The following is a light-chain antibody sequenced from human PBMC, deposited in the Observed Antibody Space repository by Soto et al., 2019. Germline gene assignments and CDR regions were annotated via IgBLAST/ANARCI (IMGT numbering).Light chain of an antibody. CDR3: QQYGTSEII. V-gene: IGKV3-20*01. CDR1: ESFSRNY. Sequence: EIVLTQSPGTLSLSPGERATLSCRATESFSRNYLAWYQQKPGQAPRVLIYGASIRATGIPDRFSGSGSETDFTLTISRLEPEDFAVYYCQQYGTSEIIFGQGTRLEI. J-gene: IGKJ5*01. CDR2: GAS.